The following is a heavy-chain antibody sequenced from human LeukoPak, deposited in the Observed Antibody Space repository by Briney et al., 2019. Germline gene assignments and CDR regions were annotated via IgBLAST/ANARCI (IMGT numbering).Heavy chain of an antibody. D-gene: IGHD4-11*01. CDR1: GFTFTSSA. CDR3: AAELVPYSNYLGDY. V-gene: IGHV1-58*02. Sequence: SVKVSCKASGFTFTSSAMQWVRQARGQRLEWIGWIVVGSGNTNYAQKFQERVTITRDTSTSTAYMELSSLRSEDTAVYYCAAELVPYSNYLGDYWGQGTLVTVSS. CDR2: IVVGSGNT. J-gene: IGHJ4*02.